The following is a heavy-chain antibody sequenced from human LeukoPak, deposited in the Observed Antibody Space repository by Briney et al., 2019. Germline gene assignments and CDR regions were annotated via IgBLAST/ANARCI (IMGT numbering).Heavy chain of an antibody. V-gene: IGHV3-9*01. Sequence: GGSLRLSCAVSGFIFHDHAMRWVRQAPGKGLEWVSGISWDSGSIGYADSVKGRFTISRDNAKNSLFLQMDSLRGDDTALYYCAKDISASYSNMGHYYGMDVWGQGTPVTVSS. CDR2: ISWDSGSI. CDR3: AKDISASYSNMGHYYGMDV. CDR1: GFIFHDHA. D-gene: IGHD1-26*01. J-gene: IGHJ6*02.